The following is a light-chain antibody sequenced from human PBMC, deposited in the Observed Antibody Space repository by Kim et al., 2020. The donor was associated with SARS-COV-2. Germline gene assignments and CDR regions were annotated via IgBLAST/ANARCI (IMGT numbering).Light chain of an antibody. CDR3: QQYGSSPIT. CDR2: GAS. CDR1: QSVSGTY. V-gene: IGKV3-20*01. Sequence: EIVLTQSPGTLSLSPGERATLSCRASQSVSGTYFAWYQQKPGQAPRLLISGASTMATGIPDRFSGTGSGTDFTLTISRLEPEDFAVYYCQQYGSSPITFGQGTRLEIK. J-gene: IGKJ5*01.